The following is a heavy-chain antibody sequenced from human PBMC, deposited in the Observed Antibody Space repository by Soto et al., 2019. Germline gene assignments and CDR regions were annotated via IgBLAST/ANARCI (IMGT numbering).Heavy chain of an antibody. D-gene: IGHD3-3*01. V-gene: IGHV1-18*01. CDR2: ISAYNGNT. Sequence: QVQLVQSGAEVKQPGASVKVSCKASGYTFTSYGISWVRQAPGQGLEWMGWISAYNGNTNYAQKLQGRVTMTTDTSTSTAYMELRSLRSDDTAVYYCARDRHYDFWSGYFPTNDAFDIWGQGTMVTVSS. J-gene: IGHJ3*02. CDR3: ARDRHYDFWSGYFPTNDAFDI. CDR1: GYTFTSYG.